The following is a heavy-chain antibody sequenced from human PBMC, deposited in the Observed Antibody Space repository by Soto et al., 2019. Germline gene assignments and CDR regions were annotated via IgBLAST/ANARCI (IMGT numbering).Heavy chain of an antibody. Sequence: GGSLRLSCAASRLTFSRSGMHWVRQAPGKGLEWVALISYDGSNKYYADSVKGRFTISRDNSKNTLYLQMNSLRPDDTAVYYCAKDVGRAAAGTFDYWGHGTLVTVSS. CDR2: ISYDGSNK. J-gene: IGHJ4*01. CDR1: RLTFSRSG. D-gene: IGHD6-13*01. CDR3: AKDVGRAAAGTFDY. V-gene: IGHV3-30*18.